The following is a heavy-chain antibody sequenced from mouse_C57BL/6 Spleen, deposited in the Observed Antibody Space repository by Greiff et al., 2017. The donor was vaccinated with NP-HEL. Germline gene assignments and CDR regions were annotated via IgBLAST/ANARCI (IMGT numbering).Heavy chain of an antibody. J-gene: IGHJ2*01. Sequence: VKLMESDAELVKPGASVKISCKVSGYTFTDHTIHWMKQRPEQGLEWIGYIYPRDGSTKYNEKFKGKATLTADKSSSTAYMQLNSLTSEDSAVYFCARSDGYQTFRFDYWGQGTTLTVSS. CDR1: GYTFTDHT. CDR3: ARSDGYQTFRFDY. V-gene: IGHV1-78*01. CDR2: IYPRDGST. D-gene: IGHD2-3*01.